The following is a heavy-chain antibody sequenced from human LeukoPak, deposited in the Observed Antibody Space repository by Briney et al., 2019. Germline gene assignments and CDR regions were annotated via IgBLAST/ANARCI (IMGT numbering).Heavy chain of an antibody. J-gene: IGHJ4*02. Sequence: PGGSLRLSCAASGFTFSNYEMNWVRQAPGKGLEWVSYISSGGKTIYYADSVKGRFTISGDNAKNSLYLQMNSLRAEDTAVYYCARYIYGPNCFDYWGQGALVTVSS. V-gene: IGHV3-48*03. CDR2: ISSGGKTI. CDR3: ARYIYGPNCFDY. CDR1: GFTFSNYE. D-gene: IGHD5-18*01.